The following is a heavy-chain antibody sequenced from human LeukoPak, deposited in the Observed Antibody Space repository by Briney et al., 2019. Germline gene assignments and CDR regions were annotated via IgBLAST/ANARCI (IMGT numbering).Heavy chain of an antibody. V-gene: IGHV4-61*02. CDR1: GDSISSGSYY. CDR2: IYTSGST. Sequence: PSETLSLTCTVSGDSISSGSYYWSWIRQPAGKGLEWIGRIYTSGSTNYNPSLKSRVTISVDTSKNQFSLKLSSVTAADTAVYYCARAVDSGYGYYFDYWGQGTLVTVSS. D-gene: IGHD3-22*01. J-gene: IGHJ4*02. CDR3: ARAVDSGYGYYFDY.